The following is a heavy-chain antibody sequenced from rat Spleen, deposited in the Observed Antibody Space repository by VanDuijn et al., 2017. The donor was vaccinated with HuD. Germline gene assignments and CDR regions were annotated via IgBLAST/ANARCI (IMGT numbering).Heavy chain of an antibody. J-gene: IGHJ2*01. V-gene: IGHV2-30*01. CDR3: ARLGDH. Sequence: QVQLKESGPGLVQPSQTLSLTCTVSGFSLTSYNVHWVRQPTGKGLEWMGVIWAGGSTDYNSALESRLSISRDTSKSQVFLKMNSLQTEDIAMYFCARLGDHWGQGLMVTVSS. CDR2: IWAGGST. CDR1: GFSLTSYN. D-gene: IGHD5-1*01.